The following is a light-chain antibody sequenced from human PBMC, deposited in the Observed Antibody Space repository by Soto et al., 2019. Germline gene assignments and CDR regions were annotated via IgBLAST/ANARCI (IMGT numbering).Light chain of an antibody. Sequence: EIVLTQSPGTLSLSPGERATLSCRASQSVSSNYLVWFQQKPGQAPRLLIYGASSRATGIPDRFSGSGSGTDFTLTISRLEPEEFAVYYCQQYGSSPPYTFGQGTKLAIK. V-gene: IGKV3-20*01. J-gene: IGKJ2*01. CDR2: GAS. CDR1: QSVSSNY. CDR3: QQYGSSPPYT.